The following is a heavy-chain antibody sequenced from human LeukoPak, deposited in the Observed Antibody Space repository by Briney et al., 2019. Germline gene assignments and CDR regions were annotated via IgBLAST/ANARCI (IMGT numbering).Heavy chain of an antibody. CDR3: AKGDDYGDYSWFDP. D-gene: IGHD4-17*01. CDR2: ISGSGGST. Sequence: GGSLRLSCAASGFTFSSYAMSWVRQAPGKGLEWVSAISGSGGSTYYAVSVKGRFTISRDNSKNTLYLQMNSLRAEDTAVYYCAKGDDYGDYSWFDPWGQGTLVTVSS. J-gene: IGHJ5*02. V-gene: IGHV3-23*01. CDR1: GFTFSSYA.